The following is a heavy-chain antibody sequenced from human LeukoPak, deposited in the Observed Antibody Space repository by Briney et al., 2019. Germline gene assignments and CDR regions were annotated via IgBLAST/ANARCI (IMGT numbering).Heavy chain of an antibody. V-gene: IGHV3-53*01. J-gene: IGHJ4*02. CDR1: GFAVGSNY. CDR2: IYSGGAI. Sequence: GGSLRLSCVASGFAVGSNYMSWVRQAPGKGLEWVSLIYSGGAIRYADSVKGRFTISRNNAKNSLYLQMDSLRAEDTAVYYCARGYGYTFDYWGQGTLVTVSS. D-gene: IGHD5-24*01. CDR3: ARGYGYTFDY.